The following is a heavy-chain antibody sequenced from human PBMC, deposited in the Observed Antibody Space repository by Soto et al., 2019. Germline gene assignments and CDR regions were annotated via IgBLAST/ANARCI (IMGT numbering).Heavy chain of an antibody. CDR3: ARGDYGHFDY. V-gene: IGHV4-61*01. J-gene: IGHJ4*02. CDR2: IYYSGST. Sequence: QVQLQESGPGLVKPSETLSLTCTVSGGSVSSGSYYWSWIRQPPGKGLEWIGYIYYSGSTNYNPPPKSRVTTYVDTSKNQFSLKLSSVTAADAAVYYCARGDYGHFDYWGQGTLVTVSS. CDR1: GGSVSSGSYY. D-gene: IGHD4-17*01.